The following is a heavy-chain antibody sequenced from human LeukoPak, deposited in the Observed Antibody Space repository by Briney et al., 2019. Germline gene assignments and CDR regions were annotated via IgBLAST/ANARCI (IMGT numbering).Heavy chain of an antibody. CDR3: ARDRSLYGDYGNDAFDI. V-gene: IGHV1-46*01. Sequence: GASVKVSCKASGYTFTSYYMHWVRQAPGQGLEWMGIINPSGGSTSYAQKFQGRVTMTRDTSTSTVYMELSSLGSEDTAVYYCARDRSLYGDYGNDAFDIWGQGTMVTVSS. J-gene: IGHJ3*02. CDR1: GYTFTSYY. CDR2: INPSGGST. D-gene: IGHD4-17*01.